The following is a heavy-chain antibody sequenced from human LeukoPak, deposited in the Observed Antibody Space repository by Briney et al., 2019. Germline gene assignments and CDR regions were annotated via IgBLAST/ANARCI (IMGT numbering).Heavy chain of an antibody. CDR3: AKDRSLGRLVHEAFDV. CDR1: GFTFSSYA. D-gene: IGHD3-16*01. V-gene: IGHV3-23*01. Sequence: HPGGSLRLSCAASGFTFSSYAMSWVRQAPGKGLEWVSAISGSGGSTYYADSVKGRFTISRDNSKNTLYLQMNSLRAEDTAVYYCAKDRSLGRLVHEAFDVWGQGTMVVVSS. J-gene: IGHJ3*01. CDR2: ISGSGGST.